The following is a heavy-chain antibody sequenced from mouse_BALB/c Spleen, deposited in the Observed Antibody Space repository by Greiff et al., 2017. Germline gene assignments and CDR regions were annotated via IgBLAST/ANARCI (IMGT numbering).Heavy chain of an antibody. Sequence: QVQLQQSGAELAKPGASVKMSCKASGYTFTSYWMHWVKQRPGQGLEWIGYINPSTGYTECNQKFKDKATLTADKSSSTAYMQLSSLTSEDSAVYYCARWAYYRYDGGYYAMDYWGQGTSVTVSS. V-gene: IGHV1-7*01. CDR2: INPSTGYT. D-gene: IGHD2-14*01. CDR3: ARWAYYRYDGGYYAMDY. CDR1: GYTFTSYW. J-gene: IGHJ4*01.